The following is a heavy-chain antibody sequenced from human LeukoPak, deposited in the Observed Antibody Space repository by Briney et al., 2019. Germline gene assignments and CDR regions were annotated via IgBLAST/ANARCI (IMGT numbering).Heavy chain of an antibody. Sequence: ASVKVSFKASGHTFTSYYMHWVRPAPGQGLEWMGIINPSGGSTSYAQKFQGRVTMTRDTSTSTVYMELSSLRSEDTAVYYCARDDRLQSDYWGQGTLVTVSS. J-gene: IGHJ4*02. V-gene: IGHV1-46*01. CDR1: GHTFTSYY. CDR2: INPSGGST. D-gene: IGHD5-12*01. CDR3: ARDDRLQSDY.